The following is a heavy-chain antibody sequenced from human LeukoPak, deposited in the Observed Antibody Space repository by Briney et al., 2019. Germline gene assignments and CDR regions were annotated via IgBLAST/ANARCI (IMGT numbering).Heavy chain of an antibody. J-gene: IGHJ4*02. CDR3: AREEDSL. V-gene: IGHV3-9*01. Sequence: GGSLRLSCAASGFTFGDYAMHWVWQAPGKGLEWVSGISWNSDSIGYADSVKGRFTISRHNAKNSLYLQMNSLRAEDTAVYYCAREEDSLWGQGTLVTVSS. CDR1: GFTFGDYA. CDR2: ISWNSDSI. D-gene: IGHD2-15*01.